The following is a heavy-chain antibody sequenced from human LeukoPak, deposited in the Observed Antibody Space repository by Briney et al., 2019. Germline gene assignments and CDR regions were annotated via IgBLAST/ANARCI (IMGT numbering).Heavy chain of an antibody. CDR2: ISGSGGST. V-gene: IGHV3-23*01. CDR3: AKAWDIVVVPAAIRLDY. CDR1: GFTFSSYA. D-gene: IGHD2-2*02. J-gene: IGHJ4*02. Sequence: GGSLRLSCAASGFTFSSYAMSWVRQAPGKGLEWVSAISGSGGSTYYADSVKGRFTISRDSSKNTLYLQMNSLRAEDTAVYYCAKAWDIVVVPAAIRLDYWGQGTLVTVSS.